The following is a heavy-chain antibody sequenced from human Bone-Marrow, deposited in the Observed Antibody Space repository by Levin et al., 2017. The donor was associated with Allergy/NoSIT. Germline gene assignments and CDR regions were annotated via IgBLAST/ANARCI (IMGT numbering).Heavy chain of an antibody. CDR3: ARDLDYYDSSGYAAAGRAADY. Sequence: ASVKVSCKTSGYMFTDYYIHWVRLAPGQGLEWVGWINPRSGGTRYGQKFQGRVTMTRDTSIRTVFMDLSNLKSDDTAIYYCARDLDYYDSSGYAAAGRAADYWGQGTLVTVSS. V-gene: IGHV1-2*02. J-gene: IGHJ4*02. CDR1: GYMFTDYY. CDR2: INPRSGGT. D-gene: IGHD3-22*01.